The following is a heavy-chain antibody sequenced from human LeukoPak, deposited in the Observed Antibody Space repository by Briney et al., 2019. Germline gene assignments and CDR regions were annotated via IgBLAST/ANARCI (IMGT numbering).Heavy chain of an antibody. Sequence: SETLSLTCAVYGGSFSGYYWSWIRQPPGKGLEWIGEINHSGSTNYNPSLKSRVTISVDTSKNQFSLKLSSVTAADTAVYYCARGDYVWGSYRPNNWFDPWGQGTLVTVSS. CDR1: GGSFSGYY. CDR3: ARGDYVWGSYRPNNWFDP. J-gene: IGHJ5*02. CDR2: INHSGST. D-gene: IGHD3-16*02. V-gene: IGHV4-34*01.